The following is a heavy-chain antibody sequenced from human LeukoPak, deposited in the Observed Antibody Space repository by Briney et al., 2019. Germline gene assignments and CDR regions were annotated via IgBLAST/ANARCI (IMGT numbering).Heavy chain of an antibody. CDR1: GFTFSSYA. J-gene: IGHJ5*02. D-gene: IGHD3-10*01. CDR2: ISGSGGST. V-gene: IGHV3-23*01. Sequence: GGSLRLSCAASGFTFSSYAMSWVRQAPGKGLEWVSAISGSGGSTYYADSVKGRFTISRDNSKNTLYLQMNSLRAEDTAVYYCAKRVGVDTLLWFGGSPRGWFDPWGQGTLVTVSS. CDR3: AKRVGVDTLLWFGGSPRGWFDP.